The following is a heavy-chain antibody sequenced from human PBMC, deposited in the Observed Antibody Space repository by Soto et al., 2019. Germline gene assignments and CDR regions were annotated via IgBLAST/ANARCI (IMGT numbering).Heavy chain of an antibody. Sequence: PSETLSLTCTVSGGSISSGDYYWSWIRQPPGKGLEWIGYIYYSGSTYYNPSLKSRVTISVDTSKNQFSLKLSSVTAADTAVYYCDRAPLTGYPGFDYWGQGTLVTVSS. CDR2: IYYSGST. CDR1: GGSISSGDYY. CDR3: DRAPLTGYPGFDY. J-gene: IGHJ4*02. D-gene: IGHD3-9*01. V-gene: IGHV4-30-4*01.